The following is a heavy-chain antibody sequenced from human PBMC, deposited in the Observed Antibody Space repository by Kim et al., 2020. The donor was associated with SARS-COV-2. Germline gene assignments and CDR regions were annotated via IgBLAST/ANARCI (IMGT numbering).Heavy chain of an antibody. CDR3: ARLGYCSSTSCYAAHGWSNNNWFDP. D-gene: IGHD2-2*01. CDR1: GYTFTSYD. V-gene: IGHV1-8*01. J-gene: IGHJ5*02. CDR2: MNPNSGNT. Sequence: ASVKVSCKASGYTFTSYDINWVRQATGQGLEWMGWMNPNSGNTGYAQKFQGRVTMTRNTSISTAYMELSSLRSEDTAVYYCARLGYCSSTSCYAAHGWSNNNWFDPWGQGTLVTVSS.